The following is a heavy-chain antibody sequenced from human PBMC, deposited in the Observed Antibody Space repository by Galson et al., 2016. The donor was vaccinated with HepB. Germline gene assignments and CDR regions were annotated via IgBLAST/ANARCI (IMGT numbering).Heavy chain of an antibody. J-gene: IGHJ4*02. CDR1: GFTFSDYA. CDR2: IRQDGGEE. CDR3: AREGYGDALDH. V-gene: IGHV3-7*01. Sequence: SLRLSCAGSGFTFSDYAMHWVRQAPGKGLEWVANIRQDGGEEYYKDSVKGRFTISRDNADNSLYLQMNSLRAEDTALYYCAREGYGDALDHWGQGTLVTVST. D-gene: IGHD4-17*01.